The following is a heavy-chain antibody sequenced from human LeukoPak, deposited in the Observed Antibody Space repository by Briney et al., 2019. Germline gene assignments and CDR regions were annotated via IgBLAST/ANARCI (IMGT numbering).Heavy chain of an antibody. D-gene: IGHD2-2*01. Sequence: GASVTDSCKASGYTFTSYGISWVRQAPGQGLEGMGWISDYNGNTNNAQKLQGRVTMTTDTSTSTAYMELRSLRSDDTAVYYCARVGSDRLVVVPAANFDYWGQGTLVTVSS. J-gene: IGHJ4*02. CDR1: GYTFTSYG. V-gene: IGHV1-18*01. CDR2: ISDYNGNT. CDR3: ARVGSDRLVVVPAANFDY.